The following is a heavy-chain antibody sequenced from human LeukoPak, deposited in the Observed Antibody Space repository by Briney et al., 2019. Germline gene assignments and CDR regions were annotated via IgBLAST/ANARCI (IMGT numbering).Heavy chain of an antibody. D-gene: IGHD2-2*01. V-gene: IGHV3-48*01. CDR3: ARDSSVTAAPIDY. CDR2: ISSSRSTI. CDR1: GFTFSSYS. Sequence: GGSLRLSCAASGFTFSSYSMNWVRQAPGKGLEWVPYISSSRSTIYYADSLKGRFTISRDDAENSLYLQMNSLRAEDTAVYYCARDSSVTAAPIDYWGQGTLDTVSS. J-gene: IGHJ4*02.